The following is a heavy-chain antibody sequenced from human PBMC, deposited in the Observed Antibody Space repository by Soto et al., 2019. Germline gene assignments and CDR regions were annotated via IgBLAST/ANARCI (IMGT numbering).Heavy chain of an antibody. V-gene: IGHV4-59*01. J-gene: IGHJ4*02. D-gene: IGHD6-19*01. Sequence: PSETLSLTCIVSGGSINGYYWSWIRQPPGKGLEWIGYIFYGGSSRQNPSLNSRVTVSADTSKNEFSLRLTSVTAADTAVYYCARSGNSNGLVFDYWGRGALVTVSS. CDR3: ARSGNSNGLVFDY. CDR2: IFYGGSS. CDR1: GGSINGYY.